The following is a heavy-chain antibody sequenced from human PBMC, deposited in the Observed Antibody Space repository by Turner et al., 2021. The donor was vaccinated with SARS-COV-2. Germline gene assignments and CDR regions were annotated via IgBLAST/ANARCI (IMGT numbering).Heavy chain of an antibody. V-gene: IGHV4-39*01. CDR3: ARLRPTQNFDY. CDR2: SYYSGST. D-gene: IGHD1-1*01. CDR1: GGSISSSSYY. Sequence: QLQLQESGPGLVKPSETLSLTCTVSGGSISSSSYYWGWIRQPPGKGLEWIGSSYYSGSTYYNPSLKSRVTISVDTSKNQFSLELSSVTAADTAVYYCARLRPTQNFDYWGQGTLVTVSS. J-gene: IGHJ4*02.